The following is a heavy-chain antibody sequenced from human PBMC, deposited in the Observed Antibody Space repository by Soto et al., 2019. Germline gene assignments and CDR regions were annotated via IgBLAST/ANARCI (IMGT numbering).Heavy chain of an antibody. Sequence: PGGSLRLSCTASGFTFGDYAMSWFRQAPGKGLEWVGFIRSKAYGGTTEYAASVKGRFTISRDDSKSIAYLQMNSLKTEDTAVYYCTREFWDSSSWYGTRFDYWGQGTLVTVSS. D-gene: IGHD6-13*01. J-gene: IGHJ4*02. CDR2: IRSKAYGGTT. CDR3: TREFWDSSSWYGTRFDY. V-gene: IGHV3-49*03. CDR1: GFTFGDYA.